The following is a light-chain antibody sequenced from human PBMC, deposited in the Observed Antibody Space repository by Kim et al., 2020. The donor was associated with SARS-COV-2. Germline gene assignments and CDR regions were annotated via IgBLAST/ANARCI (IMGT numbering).Light chain of an antibody. CDR3: NSRDSSGNHWV. Sequence: ALDQRGRLKCQGDSLRSYYASWYQQKQGQAPVLVIYGKNNRHSGIPDRFSGSSSGNTASLTITGAQAEDEADYYCNSRDSSGNHWVFGGGTQLTVL. CDR2: GKN. CDR1: SLRSYY. V-gene: IGLV3-19*01. J-gene: IGLJ3*02.